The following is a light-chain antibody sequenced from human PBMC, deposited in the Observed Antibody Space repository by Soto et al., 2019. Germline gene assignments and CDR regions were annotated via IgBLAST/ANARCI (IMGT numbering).Light chain of an antibody. Sequence: DVVMTQSPLSLPVTLGQPASISCRSSQSLVYSYGNTYLNWFQQRPGQSPRRLIYKVSNRDSGVPDRFSGSGSGTDFTLKISRVEAEDVGVYYCMQGTHWPPTFGQGTNVDIK. CDR2: KVS. V-gene: IGKV2-30*01. CDR1: QSLVYSYGNTY. CDR3: MQGTHWPPT. J-gene: IGKJ1*01.